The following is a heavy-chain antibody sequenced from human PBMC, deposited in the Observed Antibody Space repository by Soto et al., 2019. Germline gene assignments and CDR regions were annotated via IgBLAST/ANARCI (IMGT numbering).Heavy chain of an antibody. D-gene: IGHD1-7*01. CDR2: MYSTGNT. J-gene: IGHJ4*02. CDR1: GGSISSYH. CDR3: AREFGDNWNYEAY. V-gene: IGHV4-4*07. Sequence: SETPSLTCSVSGGSISSYHWSWIRQPAGKGLEWIGRMYSTGNTNYNPSLKSRVTVSIXXXXXXFXLXLXSXTAAXSAVYYCAREFGDNWNYEAYWGQGTAVT.